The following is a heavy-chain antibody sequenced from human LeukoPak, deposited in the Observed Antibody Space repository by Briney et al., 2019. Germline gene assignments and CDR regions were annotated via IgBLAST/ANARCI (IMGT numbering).Heavy chain of an antibody. CDR1: GFTFSSCA. D-gene: IGHD6-25*01. V-gene: IGHV3-21*04. CDR2: ISSSSSYI. Sequence: PGGSLRLSCAASGFTFSSCAMNWVRQAPGKGLEWVSSISSSSSYIYYADSVKGRFTISRDNAKNSLYLQMNSLRAEDTAVYYCAKANSGSASRGFFDYWGQGTLVTVSS. J-gene: IGHJ4*02. CDR3: AKANSGSASRGFFDY.